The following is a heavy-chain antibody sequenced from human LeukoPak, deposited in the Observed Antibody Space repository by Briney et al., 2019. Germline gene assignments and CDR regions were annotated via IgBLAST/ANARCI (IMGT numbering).Heavy chain of an antibody. CDR1: GGSINSYY. D-gene: IGHD2-21*02. V-gene: IGHV4-59*01. CDR2: IYYSGST. J-gene: IGHJ3*02. Sequence: SETLSLTCTVSGGSINSYYWSWIRQPPGKGLEWIGYIYYSGSTNYNPSLKSRVTISVDTSKNQFSLRLSSVTAADTAVYYCARLPRPCGGDCYSNAFDIWGQGTKVTVS. CDR3: ARLPRPCGGDCYSNAFDI.